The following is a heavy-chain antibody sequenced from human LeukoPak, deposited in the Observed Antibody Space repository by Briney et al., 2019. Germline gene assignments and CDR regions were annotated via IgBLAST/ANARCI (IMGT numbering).Heavy chain of an antibody. J-gene: IGHJ4*02. CDR2: ISHSVST. V-gene: IGHV4-34*01. CDR1: AGSLSVHY. D-gene: IGHD4-17*01. CDR3: ARGYGDYIDH. Sequence: SETLSLTCDVYAGSLSVHYWSWIRQPPGEWRGWVGEISHSVSTRYNPSLQSRVTVSTDTSKRQFSLNLKSVTAADTAVYYCARGYGDYIDHWGQGALVTVSS.